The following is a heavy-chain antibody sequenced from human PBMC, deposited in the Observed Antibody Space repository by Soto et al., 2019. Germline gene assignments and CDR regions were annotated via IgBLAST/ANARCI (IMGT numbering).Heavy chain of an antibody. CDR1: EYTFTSYT. Sequence: ASVKVSCKASEYTFTSYTMHWVRQAPGQRLEWMGWINGGNGNTKFSQKFQGRVTITRDTSASTAYMELSSLRSDDTAVYYCARELQGLYYFDYWGQGTLVTVSS. D-gene: IGHD4-4*01. CDR3: ARELQGLYYFDY. CDR2: INGGNGNT. V-gene: IGHV1-3*01. J-gene: IGHJ4*02.